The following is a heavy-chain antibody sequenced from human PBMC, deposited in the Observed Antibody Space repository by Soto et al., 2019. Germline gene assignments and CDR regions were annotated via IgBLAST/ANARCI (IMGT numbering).Heavy chain of an antibody. V-gene: IGHV2-5*02. CDR2: IYWDDDK. CDR3: AHANITKSFDI. D-gene: IGHD2-8*01. J-gene: IGHJ3*02. Sequence: QITLKESGPTLVKPTETLTLTCTFSGFSLSTSGVGVGWIRQPPGKALECLALIYWDDDKRYSPSLKTRLTITKDTSKNQVVLTVTNIDPVDTATYYCAHANITKSFDIWGQGTMVTVSS. CDR1: GFSLSTSGVG.